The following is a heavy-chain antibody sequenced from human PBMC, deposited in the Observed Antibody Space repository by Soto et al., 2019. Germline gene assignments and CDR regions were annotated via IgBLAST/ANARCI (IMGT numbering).Heavy chain of an antibody. J-gene: IGHJ4*02. D-gene: IGHD3-3*01. Sequence: SETLSLTCAVYGGSFSGYYWSWIRQPPGKGLEWIGEINHSGSTNYNPSLKSRVTISVDTSKNQFSLKLSSVTAADTAVYYCARGRITIFGVVTRGYFDYWGQGTLVTVSS. CDR3: ARGRITIFGVVTRGYFDY. CDR1: GGSFSGYY. CDR2: INHSGST. V-gene: IGHV4-34*01.